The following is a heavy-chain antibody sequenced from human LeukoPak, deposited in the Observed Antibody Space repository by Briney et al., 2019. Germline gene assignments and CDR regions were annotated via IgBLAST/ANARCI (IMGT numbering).Heavy chain of an antibody. V-gene: IGHV4-59*11. D-gene: IGHD5-12*01. CDR3: ARDFSGYDYDWFDP. Sequence: SETLSLTCTVSGGSITSHFWSWIRQPPGKGLEWIGYIYHSGITNYNPSLKSRVTISVDTSKNQFSLKLSSVTAADTAVYYCARDFSGYDYDWFDPWGQGTLVTVSS. J-gene: IGHJ5*02. CDR1: GGSITSHF. CDR2: IYHSGIT.